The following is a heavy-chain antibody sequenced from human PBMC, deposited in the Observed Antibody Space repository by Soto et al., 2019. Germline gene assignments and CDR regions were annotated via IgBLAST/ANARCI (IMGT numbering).Heavy chain of an antibody. CDR3: ARRAAGPGGFDY. J-gene: IGHJ4*02. CDR2: IYYSGST. D-gene: IGHD6-13*01. CDR1: GGSISSGGYY. V-gene: IGHV4-31*02. Sequence: SETLSLTXTVSGGSISSGGYYWSWIRQHPGKGLEWIGYIYYSGSTYYNPSLKSRVTISVDTSKNQFSLKLSSVTAADTAVYYCARRAAGPGGFDYWGQGTLVTVSS.